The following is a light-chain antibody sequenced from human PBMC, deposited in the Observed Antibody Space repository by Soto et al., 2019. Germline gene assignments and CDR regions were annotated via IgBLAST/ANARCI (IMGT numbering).Light chain of an antibody. CDR2: DVS. V-gene: IGLV2-14*01. J-gene: IGLJ1*01. CDR1: SSDVGGYNY. Sequence: QSVLTQPASVSGSPGQSITISCTGTSSDVGGYNYVSWYQQHPGKVPKLMIYDVSNRPSGVSNRFSGSKSGNTAPLTISGLQAEDEADYYCSSYTSSSTLVFGTGNKVTVL. CDR3: SSYTSSSTLV.